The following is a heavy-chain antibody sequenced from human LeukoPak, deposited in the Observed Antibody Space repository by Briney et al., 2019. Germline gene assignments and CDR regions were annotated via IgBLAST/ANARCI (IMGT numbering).Heavy chain of an antibody. J-gene: IGHJ4*02. CDR2: ISWNSGSI. V-gene: IGHV3-9*03. D-gene: IGHD6-13*01. CDR1: GFTFDDYA. Sequence: GGSLRLSCAASGFTFDDYAMHWVRQAPGKGLEWVSGISWNSGSIGYADSVKGRFTISRDNAKNSLYLQMNSLRAEDMALYYCAKDIRTRGYSSSYDYWGQGTLVTVSS. CDR3: AKDIRTRGYSSSYDY.